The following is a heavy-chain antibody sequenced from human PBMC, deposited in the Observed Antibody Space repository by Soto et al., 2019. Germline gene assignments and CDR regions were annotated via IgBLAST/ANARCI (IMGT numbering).Heavy chain of an antibody. D-gene: IGHD3-10*01. CDR3: ARDLPSLEVRSYGMDV. V-gene: IGHV1-69*06. J-gene: IGHJ6*02. CDR2: ITPAFGTP. CDR1: GGTFSSYR. Sequence: QVQLVQSGAEVKKPGSSVKVSCKVSGGTFSSYRFSWVRQAPGQGLEWMGGITPAFGTPDYAQKFEGRVTVTADRSTNTAYSELSRLTSEDTAVYYCARDLPSLEVRSYGMDVWGQGTTVTVSS.